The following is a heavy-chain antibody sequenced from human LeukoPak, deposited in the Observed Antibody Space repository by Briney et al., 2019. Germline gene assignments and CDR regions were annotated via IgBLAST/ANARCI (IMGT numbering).Heavy chain of an antibody. J-gene: IGHJ6*02. Sequence: GGSLRLSCAVSGLTFSSSWMDWVRQAPGKGLEWVSYISSSSSTIYYADSVKGRFTISRDNAKNSLYLQMNSLRDEDTAVYYCARVGPLWFGELFTPLPYYYYYGMDVWGQGTTVTVSS. CDR3: ARVGPLWFGELFTPLPYYYYYGMDV. CDR2: ISSSSSTI. CDR1: GLTFSSSW. V-gene: IGHV3-48*02. D-gene: IGHD3-10*01.